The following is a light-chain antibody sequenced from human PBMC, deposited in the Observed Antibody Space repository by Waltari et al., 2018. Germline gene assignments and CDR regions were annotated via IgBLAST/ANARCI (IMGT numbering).Light chain of an antibody. V-gene: IGLV2-8*01. CDR3: SSFAGSSQML. J-gene: IGLJ2*01. CDR2: EVS. Sequence: QSALTQPPSASGSPGQSVTISCPGTSIDVGGFALVSWYQQHPGKVPRLMIYEVSKRPSGVPDRFSGSKSGNTASLTVSGLQVEDEADYYCSSFAGSSQMLFGGGTKLTVL. CDR1: SIDVGGFAL.